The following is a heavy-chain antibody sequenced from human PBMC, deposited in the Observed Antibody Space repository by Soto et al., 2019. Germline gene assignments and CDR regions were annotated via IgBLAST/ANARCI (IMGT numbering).Heavy chain of an antibody. V-gene: IGHV1-58*01. CDR1: GFTFTSSA. J-gene: IGHJ6*02. CDR3: AADGAYYYDSSGYPGDYGMDV. D-gene: IGHD3-22*01. CDR2: IVVGSGNT. Sequence: SVKVSCKSSGFTFTSSAVQWVRQARGQRLEWIGWIVVGSGNTNYAQKFQERVTITRDMSTSTAYMELSSLRSEDTAVYYCAADGAYYYDSSGYPGDYGMDVWGQGTTVTVSS.